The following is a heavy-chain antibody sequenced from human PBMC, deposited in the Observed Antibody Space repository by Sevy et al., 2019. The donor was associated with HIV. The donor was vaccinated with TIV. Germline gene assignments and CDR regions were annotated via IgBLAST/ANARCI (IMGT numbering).Heavy chain of an antibody. J-gene: IGHJ6*02. CDR3: AKDRGAAAGSSVVVFYYYGMDV. CDR1: GFTFSSYG. V-gene: IGHV3-30*18. CDR2: ISYDGSNK. Sequence: GGSLRLSCAASGFTFSSYGMHWVRQAPGKGLEWVAVISYDGSNKYYADSVKGRFTISRDNSKNTLYLQMNSLRAEDTAGYYCAKDRGAAAGSSVVVFYYYGMDVWGQGTTVTVSS. D-gene: IGHD6-13*01.